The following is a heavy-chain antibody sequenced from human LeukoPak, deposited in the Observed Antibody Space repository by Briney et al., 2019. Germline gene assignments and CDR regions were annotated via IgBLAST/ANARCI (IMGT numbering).Heavy chain of an antibody. D-gene: IGHD6-19*01. CDR3: ACQSNSGWYGY. CDR1: GFTFSDYY. V-gene: IGHV3-11*04. J-gene: IGHJ4*02. CDR2: ISSAGYTV. Sequence: GGSLRLSCAASGFTFSDYYMSWVRQAPGQGLEWISYISSAGYTVDYADSAKGRFTISRDNAKNSLYLQMNSLRAEDTAVYYCACQSNSGWYGYWGQGTLVTVSS.